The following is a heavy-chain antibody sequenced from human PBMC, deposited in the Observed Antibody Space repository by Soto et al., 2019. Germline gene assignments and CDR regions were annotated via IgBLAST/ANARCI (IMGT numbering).Heavy chain of an antibody. D-gene: IGHD2-8*01. CDR3: ARRDSNGDFGF. Sequence: GESLKISCEASGYMFPIYHISWVRQMPGKGLEWVGKIDPSDSRTMYRPSSRARITISVDKSINTAYLEWGRLKASDTAMYYCARRDSNGDFGFWGQGTQVTVSS. J-gene: IGHJ4*02. CDR1: GYMFPIYH. CDR2: IDPSDSRT. V-gene: IGHV5-10-1*01.